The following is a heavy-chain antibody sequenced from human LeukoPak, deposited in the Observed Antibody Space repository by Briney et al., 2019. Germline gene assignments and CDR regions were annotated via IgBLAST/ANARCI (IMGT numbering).Heavy chain of an antibody. D-gene: IGHD1-14*01. CDR2: INTDGSST. CDR1: GFTFSGYW. Sequence: GGSLRLSCAASGFTFSGYWMHWVRQAPGNGLVWVSRINTDGSSTIYADSVKGRFTISRDNAKNTLYLQMNSLRAEDTAVYYCARGNHYGLDVWGQGTTVTVSS. J-gene: IGHJ6*02. CDR3: ARGNHYGLDV. V-gene: IGHV3-74*01.